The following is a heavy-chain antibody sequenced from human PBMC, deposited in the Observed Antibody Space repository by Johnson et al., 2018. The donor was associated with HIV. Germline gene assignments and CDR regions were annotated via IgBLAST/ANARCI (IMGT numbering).Heavy chain of an antibody. J-gene: IGHJ3*02. Sequence: QMLLVESGGGLVKPGGSLRLSCAASGFTFSDYYMSWIRQAPGKGLAWVSYISSSGSTIYYAASVKGRFTISRANAKNSLYLQMNSLRAEDTAVYYCARATVESAFDIWGQGTMVTVSS. V-gene: IGHV3-11*04. CDR1: GFTFSDYY. CDR3: ARATVESAFDI. D-gene: IGHD4-23*01. CDR2: ISSSGSTI.